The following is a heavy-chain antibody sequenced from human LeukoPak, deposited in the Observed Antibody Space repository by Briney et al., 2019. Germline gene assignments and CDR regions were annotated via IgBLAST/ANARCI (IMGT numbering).Heavy chain of an antibody. J-gene: IGHJ5*02. CDR2: INSDGINT. V-gene: IGHV3-74*01. CDR3: ARDLGQYYDTSDNWFDP. Sequence: GGSLRLSCAASGFTFSNYWMHWVRQAPGKGLVWVSRINSDGINTSYADSVKGRFTISRDNAKNTLNLQMNSLRTEDTAVYYCARDLGQYYDTSDNWFDPWGQGTLVTVSS. D-gene: IGHD3-22*01. CDR1: GFTFSNYW.